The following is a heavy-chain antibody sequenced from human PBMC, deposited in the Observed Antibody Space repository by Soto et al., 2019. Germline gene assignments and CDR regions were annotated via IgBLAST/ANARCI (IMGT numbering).Heavy chain of an antibody. CDR3: ARVKWEPPIDY. Sequence: QVQLVQSGAEVKRPGASVRVSCKASGYTFTSYGITWVRQAPGQGLEWMGWISGYNGNTNYAQKFQGRVNMTTDASTTTAQMELRSLRFEDTAVYYCARVKWEPPIDYWGQGTQVTVSS. CDR2: ISGYNGNT. CDR1: GYTFTSYG. J-gene: IGHJ4*02. D-gene: IGHD1-26*01. V-gene: IGHV1-18*01.